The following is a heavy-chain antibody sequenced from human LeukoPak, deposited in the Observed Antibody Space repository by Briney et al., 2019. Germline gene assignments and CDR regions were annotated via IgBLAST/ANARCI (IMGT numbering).Heavy chain of an antibody. CDR1: GYTVTELS. CDR2: FDPEDGET. V-gene: IGHV1-24*01. J-gene: IGHJ5*02. Sequence: ASVKVSCKVSGYTVTELSMHWVRQAPGKGLGWVGGFDPEDGETIYAQKFQGRVTMTEDTSTDTAYMQLSSLRSEDTAVYYCATDRLAYCGGDCSYRWFDPWGQGTLVTVSS. CDR3: ATDRLAYCGGDCSYRWFDP. D-gene: IGHD2-21*02.